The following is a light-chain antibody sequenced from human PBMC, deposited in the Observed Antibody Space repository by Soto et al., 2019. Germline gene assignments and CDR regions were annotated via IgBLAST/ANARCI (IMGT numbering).Light chain of an antibody. Sequence: QAVVTQSPSASGTPGQRVTISCSGSRSNIGSNAVSWYQQLPGTAPKLLIYNDNQRPSGVPDRFSASKSGTSASLAISGLQSEDEADYYCAAWDDSLNARGVFGGGTKLTVL. J-gene: IGLJ3*02. V-gene: IGLV1-44*01. CDR1: RSNIGSNA. CDR3: AAWDDSLNARGV. CDR2: NDN.